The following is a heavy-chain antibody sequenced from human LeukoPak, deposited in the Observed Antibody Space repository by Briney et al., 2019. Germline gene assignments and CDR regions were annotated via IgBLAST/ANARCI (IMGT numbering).Heavy chain of an antibody. Sequence: PGGSLRLSCAASGFTFSSYAMGWVRRAPGQGLEWVSAVSGSGGSTYYADSVKGRFIISRDNSKNTLYLQMNSLRAEDTAVYYCAKVLLGVGRYFDYWGQGTLVTVSS. D-gene: IGHD3-3*01. CDR3: AKVLLGVGRYFDY. CDR1: GFTFSSYA. V-gene: IGHV3-23*01. CDR2: VSGSGGST. J-gene: IGHJ4*02.